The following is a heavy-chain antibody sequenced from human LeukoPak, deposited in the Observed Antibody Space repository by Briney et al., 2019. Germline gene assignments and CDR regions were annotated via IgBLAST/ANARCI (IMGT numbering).Heavy chain of an antibody. Sequence: TGGSLRLSCAASGFTFSRYWMRWVRQAPGKGLEWVSRIQIDGSSTNYADSVKGRFTISRGNDKNTLYLQMHSLRAEDTAMYYCSRVLPGGSRSLDLWGLGTLVIVSS. CDR1: GFTFSRYW. V-gene: IGHV3-74*01. D-gene: IGHD1-26*01. CDR3: SRVLPGGSRSLDL. CDR2: IQIDGSST. J-gene: IGHJ2*01.